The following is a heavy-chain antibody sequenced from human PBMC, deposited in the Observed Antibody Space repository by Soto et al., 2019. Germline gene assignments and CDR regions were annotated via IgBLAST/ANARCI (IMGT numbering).Heavy chain of an antibody. J-gene: IGHJ3*02. CDR2: TWNDGSNK. CDR3: TTELNDKHAFDI. Sequence: QVQLVESGGGVVQPGRSLRLSCVASGFTFSNYGMHWVRQPPGKGLERVAMTWNDGSNKYYTDSMKNQLSISRDNSKNTLYLQMNSLTDEDSAVYYCTTELNDKHAFDIWGQGTMVTVSS. D-gene: IGHD1-1*01. CDR1: GFTFSNYG. V-gene: IGHV3-33*01.